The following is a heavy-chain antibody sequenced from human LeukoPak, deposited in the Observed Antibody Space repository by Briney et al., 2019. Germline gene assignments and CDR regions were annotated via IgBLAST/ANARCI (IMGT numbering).Heavy chain of an antibody. J-gene: IGHJ4*02. CDR2: ISGSGGST. CDR3: AKDEGRATVKLWDY. CDR1: GFTFSSYA. V-gene: IGHV3-23*01. Sequence: GGSLRLSCAASGFTFSSYAMSWVRQAPGKGLEWVSAISGSGGSTYYADSVKGRFTISRDNSKNTLYLQMNSLRAEDTAVYYCAKDEGRATVKLWDYWGQGTLVTVSS. D-gene: IGHD4-17*01.